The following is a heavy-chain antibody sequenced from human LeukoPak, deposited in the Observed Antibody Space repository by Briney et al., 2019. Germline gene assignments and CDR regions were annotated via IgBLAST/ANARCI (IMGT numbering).Heavy chain of an antibody. D-gene: IGHD3-10*01. CDR2: ISSSSSYI. V-gene: IGHV3-21*04. J-gene: IGHJ4*02. CDR1: GFTFSSYS. Sequence: GGSLRLSCAASGFTFSSYSMNWVRQAPGKGLEWVSSISSSSSYIYYTDSVKGRFTISRDNSKNTLYLQMNSLRAEDTAVYYCARGGYDSGSYYKGPLYYFDYWGQGTLVTVSS. CDR3: ARGGYDSGSYYKGPLYYFDY.